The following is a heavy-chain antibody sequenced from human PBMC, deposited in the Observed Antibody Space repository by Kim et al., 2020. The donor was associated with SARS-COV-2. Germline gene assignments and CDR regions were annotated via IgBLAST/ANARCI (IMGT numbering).Heavy chain of an antibody. CDR1: GFTVSSNY. CDR2: IYSGDKT. CDR3: ATNLAAAGVV. Sequence: GGSLRLSCAASGFTVSSNYMSWLRQAPGKGLEWLSVIYSGDKTYYVESVKGGLTISRDNSKNTLYLKMSSLRVEDPAGYYCATNLAAAGVVWGQGTLVT. V-gene: IGHV3-66*01. J-gene: IGHJ4*02. D-gene: IGHD6-13*01.